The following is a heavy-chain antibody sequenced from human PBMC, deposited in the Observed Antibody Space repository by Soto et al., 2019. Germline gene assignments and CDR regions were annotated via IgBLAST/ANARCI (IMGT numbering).Heavy chain of an antibody. Sequence: SETHSLTCAVPGGSISSGGYSWSWIRQPPGKGLEWIGYIYHSGSTYYNPSLKSRVTISVDRSKNQFSLKLSSVTAADTAVYYCARAQGYYDSSGYYPGPYYYGMDVWGQGTTVTV. D-gene: IGHD3-22*01. J-gene: IGHJ6*02. CDR2: IYHSGST. CDR3: ARAQGYYDSSGYYPGPYYYGMDV. CDR1: GGSISSGGYS. V-gene: IGHV4-30-2*01.